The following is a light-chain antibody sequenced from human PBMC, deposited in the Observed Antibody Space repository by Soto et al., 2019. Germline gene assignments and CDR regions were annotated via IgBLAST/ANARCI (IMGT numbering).Light chain of an antibody. CDR2: DVS. V-gene: IGLV2-14*01. Sequence: QSVLTQPASVSGSPGQSITISCTGTSSDVGGYNYVSWYQQHPGKAPKLMIYDVSNRPSGVSNRFSGPKSGNTASLTISGLQAEDEADYYCSSYTSSSNYVFGTGTKVTVL. CDR1: SSDVGGYNY. J-gene: IGLJ1*01. CDR3: SSYTSSSNYV.